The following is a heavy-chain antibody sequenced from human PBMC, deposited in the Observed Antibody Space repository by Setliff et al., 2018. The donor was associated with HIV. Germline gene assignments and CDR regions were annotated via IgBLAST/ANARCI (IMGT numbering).Heavy chain of an antibody. CDR2: SHTYNGNV. J-gene: IGHJ4*02. CDR3: AREFSWSAFYFDS. V-gene: IGHV1-18*01. CDR1: GYTFTTSG. D-gene: IGHD2-8*02. Sequence: ASVKVSCKASGYTFTTSGISWVRQAPGQGLQWMGWSHTYNGNVNYARNFRGRVTMTTDASTNTAFMELSNLRSDDTAIYYCAREFSWSAFYFDSWGQGTQVTVSS.